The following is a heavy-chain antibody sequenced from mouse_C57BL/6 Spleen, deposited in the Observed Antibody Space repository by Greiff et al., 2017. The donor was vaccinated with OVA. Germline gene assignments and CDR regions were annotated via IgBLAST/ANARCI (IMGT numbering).Heavy chain of an antibody. Sequence: EVQRVESGPGLVKPSQSLSLTCSVTGYSITSGYYWNWIRQFPGNKLEWMGYISYDGSNNYKPSLKNRISITRDTSKNQFFLKLNSVTTEDTATYYCARDGNYVGYFDYWGQGTTLTVSS. CDR1: GYSITSGYY. CDR2: ISYDGSN. CDR3: ARDGNYVGYFDY. D-gene: IGHD2-1*01. V-gene: IGHV3-6*01. J-gene: IGHJ2*01.